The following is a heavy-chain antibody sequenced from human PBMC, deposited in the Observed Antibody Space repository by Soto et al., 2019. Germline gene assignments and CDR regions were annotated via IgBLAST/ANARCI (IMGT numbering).Heavy chain of an antibody. CDR1: GFTFSTHS. CDR2: INDKSNYI. J-gene: IGHJ4*02. V-gene: IGHV3-21*06. Sequence: EVQLVESGGGLVKPGGSLRLSCAASGFTFSTHSMNWVRQARGKGPEWVSSINDKSNYIFYADSVKGRFTISRDNAKNSLYLQMNSLRDDDTAVYYCATFPNYYGGWGQGTLVTVSA. CDR3: ATFPNYYGG.